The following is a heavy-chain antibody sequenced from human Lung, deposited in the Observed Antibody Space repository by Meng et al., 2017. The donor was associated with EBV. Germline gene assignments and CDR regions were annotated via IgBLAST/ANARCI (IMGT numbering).Heavy chain of an antibody. CDR3: ARDEAQGDFFDH. J-gene: IGHJ4*02. CDR1: GGTFSSSS. V-gene: IGHV1-69*18. CDR2: IIPIFGTT. Sequence: QVQLVQSGAGVKKPGSSVKVSCKASGGTFSSSSISWVRQAPGQGLEWMGRIIPIFGTTKFAQKFQGRVTITADESTRTAYMELTSLTFEDTGVYYCARDEAQGDFFDHWGQGTLVTVSS.